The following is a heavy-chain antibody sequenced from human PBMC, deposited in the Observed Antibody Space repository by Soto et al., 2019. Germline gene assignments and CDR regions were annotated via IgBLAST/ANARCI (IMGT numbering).Heavy chain of an antibody. V-gene: IGHV4-61*01. Sequence: LTCSVSGGSVSSESYYWSWIRQTPGKGLEWIGNVENSGSTKYNPSLKSRVTISVDTSKNQFSLKLSSVTGADTAVYYCARERGDSHWIDPWGQGTLVTVSS. CDR1: GGSVSSESYY. CDR2: VENSGST. J-gene: IGHJ5*02. CDR3: ARERGDSHWIDP. D-gene: IGHD2-21*01.